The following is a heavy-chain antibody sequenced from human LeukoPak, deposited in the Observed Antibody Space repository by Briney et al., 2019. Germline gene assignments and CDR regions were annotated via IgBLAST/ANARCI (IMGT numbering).Heavy chain of an antibody. CDR1: GFTVSSKY. D-gene: IGHD3-10*01. Sequence: GGSLRLSCVASGFTVSSKYMSWVRQAPGKGLEWVSAISGSGGSTYYADSVKGRFTISRDNSKNTLYLQMNSLRAEDTAVYYCAKDSGEDYYGSGSYRVFGYWGQGTLVTVSS. CDR2: ISGSGGST. CDR3: AKDSGEDYYGSGSYRVFGY. J-gene: IGHJ4*02. V-gene: IGHV3-23*01.